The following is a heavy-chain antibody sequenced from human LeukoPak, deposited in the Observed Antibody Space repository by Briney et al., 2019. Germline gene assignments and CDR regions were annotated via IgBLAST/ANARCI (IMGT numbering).Heavy chain of an antibody. Sequence: SETLSLTCTVSGGSISSYYWSWIRQPPGKGLEWIGYIYYSGSTNYNPSLKSRVTISVDTSKNQFSLRLSSVTAADTAVYYCARHGPCSGGTCYDYWGQGTLVTVSS. CDR3: ARHGPCSGGTCYDY. D-gene: IGHD2-15*01. CDR2: IYYSGST. V-gene: IGHV4-59*08. J-gene: IGHJ4*02. CDR1: GGSISSYY.